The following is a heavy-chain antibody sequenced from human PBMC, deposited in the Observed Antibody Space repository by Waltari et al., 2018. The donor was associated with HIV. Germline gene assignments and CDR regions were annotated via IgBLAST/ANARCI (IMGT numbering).Heavy chain of an antibody. Sequence: QLQLQESGPGLVKPSETLSLTCTVAGGVIIGYFSYWGGIRQTQGKGVEWIGSIHHSGRTNTNPSLRSRVTISVHTSKNQFALKMTSESAADTAVYYCVGHGSAGLNEGLLWGQGTVGTVAS. D-gene: IGHD1-1*01. V-gene: IGHV4-39*01. CDR1: GGVIIGYFSY. CDR3: VGHGSAGLNEGLL. J-gene: IGHJ4*02. CDR2: IHHSGRT.